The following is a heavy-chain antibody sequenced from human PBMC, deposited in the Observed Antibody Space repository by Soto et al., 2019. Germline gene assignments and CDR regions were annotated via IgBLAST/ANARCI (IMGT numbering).Heavy chain of an antibody. CDR3: ARLRGSSSSGWFDP. Sequence: QLQLQESGPGLVKPSETLSLTCTVSGGSISSSSYYWGWIRQPPGKGLEWIGSIYYSGSTYYNPSLKSRVTISVDTSKNQFSLRLSSVTAADTAVYYCARLRGSSSSGWFDPWGQGTLVTVSS. V-gene: IGHV4-39*01. CDR1: GGSISSSSYY. J-gene: IGHJ5*02. D-gene: IGHD6-6*01. CDR2: IYYSGST.